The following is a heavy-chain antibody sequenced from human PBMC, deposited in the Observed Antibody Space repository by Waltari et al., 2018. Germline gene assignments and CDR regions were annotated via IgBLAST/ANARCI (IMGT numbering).Heavy chain of an antibody. CDR1: GGTFSSYS. V-gene: IGHV1-69*01. CDR3: ARSSSSRGAFDI. CDR2: IIPIFGTA. D-gene: IGHD6-13*01. J-gene: IGHJ3*02. Sequence: QVQLVQSGAEVKKPGSSGKVPCKASGGTFSSYSNSWVRQAPGQGLEWMGGIIPIFGTANYAQKFQGRVTITADESTSTAYMELSSLRSEDTAVYYCARSSSSRGAFDIWGQGTMVTVSS.